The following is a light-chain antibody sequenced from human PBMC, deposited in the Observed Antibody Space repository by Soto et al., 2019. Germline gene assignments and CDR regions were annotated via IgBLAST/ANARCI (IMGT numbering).Light chain of an antibody. CDR2: GAS. CDR3: QQYNKWPPWT. V-gene: IGKV3-15*01. Sequence: ETVMTQSPATLSLSPGERATLSCRASQSVSSKLVWYQQKPGQAPRFLIYGASTRATGIPARFRGSGSGTEFTLTINSLQSEDFAVYFCQQYNKWPPWTFGHGTKVEIK. CDR1: QSVSSK. J-gene: IGKJ1*01.